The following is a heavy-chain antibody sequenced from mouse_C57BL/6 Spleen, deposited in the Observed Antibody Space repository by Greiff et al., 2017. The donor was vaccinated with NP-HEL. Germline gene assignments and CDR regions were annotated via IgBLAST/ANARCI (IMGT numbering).Heavy chain of an antibody. CDR2: IHPNSGST. D-gene: IGHD2-2*01. J-gene: IGHJ4*01. V-gene: IGHV1-64*01. Sequence: QVQLKQPGAELVKPGASVKLSCKASGYTFTSYWMHWVKQRPGQGLEWIGMIHPNSGSTNYNEKFKSKATLTVDKSSSTAYMQLSSLTSEDSAVYYCARRRDGFDYAMDYWGQGTSVTVSS. CDR3: ARRRDGFDYAMDY. CDR1: GYTFTSYW.